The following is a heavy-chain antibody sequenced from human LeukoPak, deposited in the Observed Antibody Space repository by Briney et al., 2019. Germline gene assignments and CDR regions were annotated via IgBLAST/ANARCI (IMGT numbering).Heavy chain of an antibody. J-gene: IGHJ6*02. CDR2: ISYDGSNK. CDR1: GFTFSSYA. CDR3: ARDGRGHYYYYYGMDV. V-gene: IGHV3-30-3*01. Sequence: GGSLRLSCAASGFTFSSYAMHWVRRAPGKGLEWEAVISYDGSNKYYADSVKGRFTISRDNSKNTLYLQMNSLRAEDTAVYYCARDGRGHYYYYYGMDVWGQGTTVTVSS. D-gene: IGHD2-21*02.